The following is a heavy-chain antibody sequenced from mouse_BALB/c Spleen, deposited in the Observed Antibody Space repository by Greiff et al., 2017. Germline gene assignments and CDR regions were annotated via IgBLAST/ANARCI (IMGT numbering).Heavy chain of an antibody. V-gene: IGHV1-15*01. CDR1: GYTFTDYE. CDR2: IDPETGGT. CDR3: TRGYDAAWFAY. D-gene: IGHD2-2*01. Sequence: LQQSGAELVRPGASVTLSCKASGYTFTDYEMHWVKQTPVHGLEWIGAIDPETGGTAYNQKFKGKATLTADKSSSTAYMELRSLTSEDSAVYYCTRGYDAAWFAYWGQGTLVTVSA. J-gene: IGHJ3*01.